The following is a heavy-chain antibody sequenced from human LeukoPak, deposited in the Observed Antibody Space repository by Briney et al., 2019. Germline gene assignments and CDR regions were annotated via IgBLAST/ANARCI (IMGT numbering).Heavy chain of an antibody. V-gene: IGHV3-15*01. CDR1: ELTFTKDW. J-gene: IGHJ4*02. CDR2: IRGKSEGGKE. D-gene: IGHD2-21*02. Sequence: GGSLRLSCTASELTFTKDWMSWVRQAPGKGPESVGRIRGKSEGGKEDYAAPVKGRFSITRDDSTNTVYLHMNSLKTGDTAVYYCTSGGVTMDFWGQGTLVTVSS. CDR3: TSGGVTMDF.